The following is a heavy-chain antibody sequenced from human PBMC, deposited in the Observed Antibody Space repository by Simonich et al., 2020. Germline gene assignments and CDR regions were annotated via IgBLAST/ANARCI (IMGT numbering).Heavy chain of an antibody. CDR1: GYTFTGYY. V-gene: IGHV1-2*02. CDR2: SSPNTGST. CDR3: ARDRAARYYYYYYLDV. J-gene: IGHJ6*03. D-gene: IGHD6-25*01. Sequence: QVQLEQSGAEVKKPGASVKVSCKASGYTFTGYYMHWVRQAPGQGLEWWGRSSPNTGSTNTSQKLQCRVTMTRDTSTSTAYMELGRLRSDDTAVYYCARDRAARYYYYYYLDVWGQGTTVTVSS.